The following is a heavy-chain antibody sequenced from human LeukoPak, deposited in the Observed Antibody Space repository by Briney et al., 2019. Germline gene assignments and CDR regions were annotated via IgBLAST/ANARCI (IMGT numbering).Heavy chain of an antibody. CDR1: GGTFSSYA. J-gene: IGHJ4*02. CDR3: ARAGQRITMVRGVIELVSGYFDY. D-gene: IGHD3-10*01. CDR2: IIPIFGTA. Sequence: GASVKVSCKASGGTFSSYAISWVRQAPGQGLEWMGGIIPIFGTANYAQKFQGRVTITADKSTSTAYMELSSLRSEDAAVYYCARAGQRITMVRGVIELVSGYFDYWGQGTLVTVSS. V-gene: IGHV1-69*06.